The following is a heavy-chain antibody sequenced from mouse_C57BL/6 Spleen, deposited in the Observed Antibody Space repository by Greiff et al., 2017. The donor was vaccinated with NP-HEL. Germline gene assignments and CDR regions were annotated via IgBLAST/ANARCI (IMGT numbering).Heavy chain of an antibody. CDR3: ARQEGYGNYNY. CDR1: GYTFTSYW. V-gene: IGHV1-53*01. D-gene: IGHD2-1*01. CDR2: INPSNGGP. J-gene: IGHJ2*01. Sequence: QVQLQQPGTDLVKPGASVKLSCKASGYTFTSYWMHWVKQRPGQGLEWIGNINPSNGGPTYTEKFKSKATLTVDKSSRTAYMQLSSLTSEDSAVYYCARQEGYGNYNYWGQGTTLTVSS.